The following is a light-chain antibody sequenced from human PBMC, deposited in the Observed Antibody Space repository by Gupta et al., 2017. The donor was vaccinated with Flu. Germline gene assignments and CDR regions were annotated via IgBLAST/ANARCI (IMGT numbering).Light chain of an antibody. CDR1: NSNIGGTY. V-gene: IGLV1-47*01. J-gene: IGLJ2*01. CDR2: RSD. Sequence: QSVLTPPPSTSATPGQMVTISCSGGNSNIGGTYVFWYQQLPGTAPKLLIYRSDERPPGVPDRFSGSKSGTSASLAISGLRSEDEADYYCAAWDDSLSGVVFGGGTKLAVL. CDR3: AAWDDSLSGVV.